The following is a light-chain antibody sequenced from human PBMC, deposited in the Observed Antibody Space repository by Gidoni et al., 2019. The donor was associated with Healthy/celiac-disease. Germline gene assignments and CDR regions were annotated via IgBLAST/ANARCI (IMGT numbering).Light chain of an antibody. Sequence: QSVLTQPPSVSVAPVPRVTISCTGSSSNIGAGYDVHWYQQLPGTAPKLLIYGNSNRPAGVPDRFSGSKSGTSASLAISGLQAEDEADYYCQSYDSSLSVVFGGGPKLTVL. J-gene: IGLJ2*01. CDR1: SSNIGAGYD. V-gene: IGLV1-40*01. CDR2: GNS. CDR3: QSYDSSLSVV.